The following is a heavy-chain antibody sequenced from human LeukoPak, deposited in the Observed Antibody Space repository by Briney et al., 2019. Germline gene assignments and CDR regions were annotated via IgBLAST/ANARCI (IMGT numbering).Heavy chain of an antibody. CDR3: VRDVGGDSDGFDS. V-gene: IGHV3-53*01. J-gene: IGHJ4*02. Sequence: PGGSLRLSCAASGFTVSSNYMSWVRQAPGKGLEWVSVIYSGGSTYYADSVRGRFTISRDNSKNTLFLQMNSLRAEDTAVYYCVRDVGGDSDGFDSWGQGTLVTVSS. D-gene: IGHD2-21*02. CDR2: IYSGGST. CDR1: GFTVSSNY.